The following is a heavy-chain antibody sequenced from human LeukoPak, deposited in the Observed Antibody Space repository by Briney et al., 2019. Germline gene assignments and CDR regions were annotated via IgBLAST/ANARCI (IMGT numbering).Heavy chain of an antibody. CDR2: ISSSSSYI. Sequence: GGSLRLSCAASGFTFSSYSMNWVRQAPGKGLEWVSSISSSSSYIYYADSVKGRFTISRDNAKNSLYLQMNSLRAEDTAVYYCASVCSSTSCYPDPWGQGTLVTVSS. CDR3: ASVCSSTSCYPDP. V-gene: IGHV3-21*01. CDR1: GFTFSSYS. J-gene: IGHJ5*02. D-gene: IGHD2-2*01.